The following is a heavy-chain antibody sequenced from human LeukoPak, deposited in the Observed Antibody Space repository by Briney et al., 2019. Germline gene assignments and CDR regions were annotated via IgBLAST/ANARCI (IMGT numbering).Heavy chain of an antibody. V-gene: IGHV4-34*01. J-gene: IGHJ3*02. D-gene: IGHD3-22*01. CDR3: ARPLRITMIVVDDRGRYAFDI. CDR2: INHSGST. Sequence: PSETLSFTCAVYGGSFSGYYWSWIRQPPGKGLEWIGEINHSGSTNYNPSLKSRVTISVDTSKNQFSLKLSSVTAADTAVYYCARPLRITMIVVDDRGRYAFDIWGQGTMVTVSS. CDR1: GGSFSGYY.